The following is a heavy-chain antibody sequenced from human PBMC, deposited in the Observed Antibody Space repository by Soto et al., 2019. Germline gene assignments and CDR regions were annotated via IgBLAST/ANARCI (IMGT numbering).Heavy chain of an antibody. CDR1: GGSSTTYY. Sequence: SETLSLTCTFSGGSSTTYYWSWIRQFPGKGLEWIGYRYYSGSTSYNPSLESRVTILVDTSKKKFSLELKSVTAADTAVYYCAIADGWYYFDYWGQGVQVTVSS. CDR3: AIADGWYYFDY. J-gene: IGHJ4*02. V-gene: IGHV4-59*08. D-gene: IGHD6-19*01. CDR2: RYYSGST.